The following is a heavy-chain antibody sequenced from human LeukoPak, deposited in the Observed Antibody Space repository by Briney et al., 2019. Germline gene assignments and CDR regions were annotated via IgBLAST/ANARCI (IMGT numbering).Heavy chain of an antibody. Sequence: PSETLSLTCAVYGGSFSGYYWSWIRQPPGKGLEWIGEINHSGSTNYNPSLKSRVTISVDTSKNQFSLKLSSVTAADTAVYYCARAAHYYDSSGYYYGPLDYWGQETLVTVSS. CDR1: GGSFSGYY. V-gene: IGHV4-34*01. J-gene: IGHJ4*02. CDR3: ARAAHYYDSSGYYYGPLDY. D-gene: IGHD3-22*01. CDR2: INHSGST.